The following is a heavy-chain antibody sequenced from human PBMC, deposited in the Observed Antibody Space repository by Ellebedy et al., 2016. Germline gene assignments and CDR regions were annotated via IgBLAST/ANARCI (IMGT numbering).Heavy chain of an antibody. D-gene: IGHD6-25*01. CDR2: ISYDGSNK. CDR3: ARVHPAGAFDI. J-gene: IGHJ3*02. Sequence: GGSLRPSCAASGFTFSSYGMHWVRQAPGKGLEWVAVISYDGSNKYYADSVKGRLTISRDNSTNTLYLQMNSLRAEDTAVYYCARVHPAGAFDIWGQGTMVTVSS. CDR1: GFTFSSYG. V-gene: IGHV3-30*03.